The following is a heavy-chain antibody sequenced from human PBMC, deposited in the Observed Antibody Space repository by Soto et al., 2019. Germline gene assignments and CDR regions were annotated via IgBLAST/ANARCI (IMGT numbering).Heavy chain of an antibody. CDR2: ISSSSSTI. Sequence: EVQLVESGGGLVQPGGSLRLSCAASGFTFSSNSMNWVRQAPGKGREWVSYISSSSSTIYYADSVKGRFTISRDNAKNSLYLQMNSLRDEDTAVYYCASGYSYPPRYWGQGTLVTVSS. CDR3: ASGYSYPPRY. D-gene: IGHD5-18*01. CDR1: GFTFSSNS. J-gene: IGHJ4*02. V-gene: IGHV3-48*02.